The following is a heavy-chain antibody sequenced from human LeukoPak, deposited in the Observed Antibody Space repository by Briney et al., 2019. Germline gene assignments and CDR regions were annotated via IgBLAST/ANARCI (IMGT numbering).Heavy chain of an antibody. J-gene: IGHJ3*02. CDR2: INTNTGNP. D-gene: IGHD3-22*01. CDR1: GYTFTSYA. V-gene: IGHV7-4-1*02. Sequence: ASVKVSCKASGYTFTSYAMNWVRQAPGQGLEWMGWINTNTGNPTYAQGFTGRFVFSLDTSVSTAYLQISSLKAEDTAVYYCARVTMIVVVTAITNAFDIWGQGTMVTVSS. CDR3: ARVTMIVVVTAITNAFDI.